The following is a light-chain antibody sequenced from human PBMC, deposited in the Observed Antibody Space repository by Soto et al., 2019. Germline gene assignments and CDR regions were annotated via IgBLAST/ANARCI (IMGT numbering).Light chain of an antibody. CDR1: QSISSW. V-gene: IGKV1-5*01. J-gene: IGKJ2*01. CDR3: QQYNSYAHT. Sequence: DIQMTQSPSTLSASVGDRVTITCRASQSISSWLAWYQQKPGKATTLLIYDASSLESGVPSRFSGSGSGTEFTRPISSLQPYDFANYYCQQYNSYAHTFGQGTKLEIK. CDR2: DAS.